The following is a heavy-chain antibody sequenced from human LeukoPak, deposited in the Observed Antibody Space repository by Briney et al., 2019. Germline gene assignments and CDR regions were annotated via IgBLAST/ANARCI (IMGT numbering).Heavy chain of an antibody. CDR3: AREPSDRRFCSAASCAGVFDF. J-gene: IGHJ4*02. CDR2: IYTSGST. V-gene: IGHV4-4*07. CDR1: GGSISSYY. Sequence: SETLSLTCTVSGGSISSYYWSWIRQPAGKGLEWIGRIYTSGSTNYNPSLKSRVTISLDTSKTQFSLKLTSVTAADTAVYYCAREPSDRRFCSAASCAGVFDFWGQGTLVTVSS. D-gene: IGHD2-15*01.